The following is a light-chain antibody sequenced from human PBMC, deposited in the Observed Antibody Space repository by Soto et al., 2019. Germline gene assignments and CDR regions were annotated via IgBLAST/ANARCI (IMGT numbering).Light chain of an antibody. CDR2: KTS. CDR3: HQYNRYWT. V-gene: IGKV1-5*03. CDR1: QSIGSW. Sequence: DTPMTQSPSTLFASVGDRVTITCRASQSIGSWLAWYQQKPGKAPKLLIYKTSILEKGVPSRFSGSGSGTEVTRSISSLQPDDFAVYYGHQYNRYWTFGQGTNGEIK. J-gene: IGKJ1*01.